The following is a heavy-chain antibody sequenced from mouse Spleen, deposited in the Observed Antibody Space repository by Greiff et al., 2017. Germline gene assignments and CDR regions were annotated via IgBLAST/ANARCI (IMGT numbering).Heavy chain of an antibody. J-gene: IGHJ4*01. CDR3: AARSTMITTGAMDY. CDR2: IDPADSYT. CDR1: GYTFTSYW. Sequence: QVQLKQPGAELVKPGASVKLSCKASGYTFTSYWMQWVKQRPGQGLEWIGEIDPADSYTNYNQKFKGKATLTVDTSSSTAYMQLSSLTSEDSAVYYCAARSTMITTGAMDYWGQGTPVTVSS. V-gene: IGHV1-50*01. D-gene: IGHD2-4*01.